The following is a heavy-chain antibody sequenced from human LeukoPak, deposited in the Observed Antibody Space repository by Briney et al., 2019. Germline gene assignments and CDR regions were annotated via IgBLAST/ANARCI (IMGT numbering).Heavy chain of an antibody. D-gene: IGHD3-22*01. J-gene: IGHJ3*02. Sequence: SVKVSCKASGGTFSSYAISRVRQAPGQGLEWMGRIIPIFGTANYAQKFQGRVTITTDESTSTAYMELSSLRSEDTAVYYCARLGYYDSSGYYRVGAFDIWGQGTMVTVSS. CDR1: GGTFSSYA. CDR3: ARLGYYDSSGYYRVGAFDI. CDR2: IIPIFGTA. V-gene: IGHV1-69*05.